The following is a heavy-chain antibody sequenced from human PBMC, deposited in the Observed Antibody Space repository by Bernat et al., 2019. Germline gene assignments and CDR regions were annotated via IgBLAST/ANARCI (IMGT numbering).Heavy chain of an antibody. CDR3: ARSNPADY. V-gene: IGHV3-30*02. J-gene: IGHJ4*02. CDR1: GFTFRSYG. Sequence: QVQLVESGGGVVQYGGSLRLSCAASGFTFRSYGMDWVRQAPGKGLECVAFIRNDGNKIYYRDSVKSRFTISRDNSKNTLYLQMDSLSAEDTAVYYCARSNPADYWGRGTLVTVSS. D-gene: IGHD6-13*01. CDR2: IRNDGNKI.